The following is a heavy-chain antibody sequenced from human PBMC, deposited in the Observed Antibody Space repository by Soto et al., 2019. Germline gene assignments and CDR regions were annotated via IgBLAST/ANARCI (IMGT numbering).Heavy chain of an antibody. V-gene: IGHV3-21*01. CDR2: ISSHSDYI. D-gene: IGHD3-10*01. Sequence: PGGSLRLSCAASGFTFRSFGINWVRQAPGKGLEWVSSISSHSDYIYYADSVKGRFSISRDNAKNSVSLQMNSLRAEDTAVYSCARVLGSGLNWLDPWGQGTLVTVSS. CDR3: ARVLGSGLNWLDP. CDR1: GFTFRSFG. J-gene: IGHJ5*02.